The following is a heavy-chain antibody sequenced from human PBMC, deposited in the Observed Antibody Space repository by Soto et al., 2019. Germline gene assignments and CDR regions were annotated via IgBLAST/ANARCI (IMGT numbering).Heavy chain of an antibody. Sequence: SETLSLTCAVYGGFVTSGSYYWSWIRQPPGKGLEWIGEMSHSGGTHFNPSLKSRVTISVDTSKNQFTLKMSSVTAADTALYYCARVVRGTATTVVEAFDIWCRGTMVIGSS. CDR3: ARVVRGTATTVVEAFDI. V-gene: IGHV4-34*01. CDR2: MSHSGGT. CDR1: GGFVTSGSYY. D-gene: IGHD1-1*01. J-gene: IGHJ3*02.